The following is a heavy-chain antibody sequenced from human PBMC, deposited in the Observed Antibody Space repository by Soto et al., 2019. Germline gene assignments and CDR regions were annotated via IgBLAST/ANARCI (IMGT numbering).Heavy chain of an antibody. CDR1: GYTFTSYA. D-gene: IGHD3-10*01. CDR3: ARAPSGYYFDN. V-gene: IGHV1-3*04. Sequence: QVQLVQSGAEVKKPGASVKLSCKASGYTFTSYAIHWVRQAPGQRLECMGWINTDNGNTKYSQKFQGRVTITRDTAASTVYMEMSSLTSEYTAVYFCARAPSGYYFDNWGQGTLFTVSS. J-gene: IGHJ4*02. CDR2: INTDNGNT.